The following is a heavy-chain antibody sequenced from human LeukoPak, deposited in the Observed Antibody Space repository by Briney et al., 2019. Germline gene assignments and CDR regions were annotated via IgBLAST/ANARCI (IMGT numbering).Heavy chain of an antibody. CDR3: AKDHYYGSGTYSDDALDI. CDR1: GFTFISYP. J-gene: IGHJ3*02. V-gene: IGHV3-23*01. CDR2: FSGSGGST. D-gene: IGHD3-10*01. Sequence: GGSVSLSCAASGFTFISYPMSGLRQAPGKGLEWVSAFSGSGGSTYYADSVRGRLTISRDNSKNTLKLQMHSLRAEDTALYSCAKDHYYGSGTYSDDALDIWGEGTMLTASS.